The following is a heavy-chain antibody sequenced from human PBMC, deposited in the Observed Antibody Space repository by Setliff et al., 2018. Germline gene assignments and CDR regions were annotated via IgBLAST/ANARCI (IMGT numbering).Heavy chain of an antibody. V-gene: IGHV4-4*07. D-gene: IGHD6-19*01. CDR1: GGSISSYY. Sequence: SETLSLTCTVSGGSISSYYWSWIRQPAGKGLEWIGHIYTGGSANYNPSLKSRVTMSIDAAKHQFSRKLNSVTAADMAVYYCAREQWLDPPGYYYMDVWAKGTTVTVSS. J-gene: IGHJ6*03. CDR2: IYTGGSA. CDR3: AREQWLDPPGYYYMDV.